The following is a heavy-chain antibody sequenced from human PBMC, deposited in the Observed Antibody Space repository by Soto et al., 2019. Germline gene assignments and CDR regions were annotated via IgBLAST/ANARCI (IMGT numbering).Heavy chain of an antibody. Sequence: WTRIRQHPGKGLEWIGYIFYSGSTFHNPSLKSRVTISVDTSKNQFSLELSSVTAADTAVYYCAREAGSGDYFDYWGQGTLVTVSS. CDR3: AREAGSGDYFDY. D-gene: IGHD1-26*01. CDR2: IFYSGST. J-gene: IGHJ4*02. V-gene: IGHV4-31*02.